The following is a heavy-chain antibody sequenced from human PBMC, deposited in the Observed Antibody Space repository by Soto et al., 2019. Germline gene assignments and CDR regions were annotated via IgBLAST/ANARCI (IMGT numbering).Heavy chain of an antibody. CDR2: IWYDGSNK. V-gene: IGHV3-33*01. D-gene: IGHD3-3*01. CDR1: GFTFSSYG. J-gene: IGHJ6*02. Sequence: GGSLRLSCAASGFTFSSYGMHWVRQAPGKGLEWVAVIWYDGSNKYYADSVKGRFTISRDNSKNTLYLQMNSLRAEDTAVYYCARVSYDFWSGYPLYYGMDVWGQGTTVTVSS. CDR3: ARVSYDFWSGYPLYYGMDV.